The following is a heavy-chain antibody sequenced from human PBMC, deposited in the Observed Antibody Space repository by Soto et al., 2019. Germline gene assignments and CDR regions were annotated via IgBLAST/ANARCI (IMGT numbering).Heavy chain of an antibody. CDR2: INPNSGST. J-gene: IGHJ5*02. CDR3: ARDHYEFWSGYPKASSDP. CDR1: GYSFIGHY. D-gene: IGHD3-3*01. V-gene: IGHV1-2*02. Sequence: ASVKVSCKASGYSFIGHYIHWVRQAPGQGLEWMGWINPNSGSTTYAQRFQGRVTMTRDTSISTAYMELSSLRSEDTAVYYCARDHYEFWSGYPKASSDPWGQGTLVTVSS.